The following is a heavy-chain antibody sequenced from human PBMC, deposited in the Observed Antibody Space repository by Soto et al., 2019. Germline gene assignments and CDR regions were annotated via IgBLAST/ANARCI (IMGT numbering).Heavy chain of an antibody. Sequence: QVHLVQSGAEVKKPGASVKVSCKGSGYDFTTYGITWVRQAPGQGLEWMAWISAHNGNTDYAQKLQGSVTVTRDTSTSTAYMELRSLRSDDTAVYYCAGGRYGDYWGQGALVTVSS. J-gene: IGHJ4*02. CDR1: GYDFTTYG. V-gene: IGHV1-18*01. CDR3: AGGRYGDY. D-gene: IGHD1-1*01. CDR2: ISAHNGNT.